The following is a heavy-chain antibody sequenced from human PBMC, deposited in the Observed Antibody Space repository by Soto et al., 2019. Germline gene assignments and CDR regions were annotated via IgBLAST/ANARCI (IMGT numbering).Heavy chain of an antibody. CDR3: ARRIAASDAFDI. CDR2: IYPGDSDT. CDR1: GYSFTSYW. V-gene: IGHV5-51*01. Sequence: GESLKISCKGSGYSFTSYWIGWVRQMPGKGLEWMGIIYPGDSDTRYSPSFQGHVTISADMSISTAYLQWSSLKASDTAMYYFARRIAASDAFDIWGRGTMVTVSS. J-gene: IGHJ3*02. D-gene: IGHD6-25*01.